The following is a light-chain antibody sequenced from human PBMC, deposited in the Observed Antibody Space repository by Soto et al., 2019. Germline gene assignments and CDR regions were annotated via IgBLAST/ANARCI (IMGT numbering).Light chain of an antibody. CDR1: QSISSW. J-gene: IGKJ2*01. CDR2: TAS. V-gene: IGKV1-5*03. Sequence: DMQLTQSPSTLSASVGDRVTITCGASQSISSWLAWYQQKPGKAPKLLIYTASSLESGVQSRFSGSGSGTEFTLTISSLQPDDFETYYCQEYKRYSTFGQGTKLEIK. CDR3: QEYKRYST.